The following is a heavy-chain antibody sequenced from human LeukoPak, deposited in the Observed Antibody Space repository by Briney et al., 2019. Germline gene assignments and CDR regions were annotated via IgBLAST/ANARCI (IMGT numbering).Heavy chain of an antibody. Sequence: ASVKVSCKASGYTFTIYDINWVRQATGHGLEWVGWMKPNCGNTGYAQKFQGRVTMTRNTYISTAYMELSSLRPEDTAVYYCAWGGSGSSAYFDYWGQGTLVTVSS. J-gene: IGHJ4*02. V-gene: IGHV1-8*01. CDR3: AWGGSGSSAYFDY. CDR1: GYTFTIYD. CDR2: MKPNCGNT. D-gene: IGHD3-10*01.